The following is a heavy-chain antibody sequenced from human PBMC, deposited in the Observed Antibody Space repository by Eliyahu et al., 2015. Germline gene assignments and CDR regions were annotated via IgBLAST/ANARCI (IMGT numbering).Heavy chain of an antibody. Sequence: QVQLVQSGAEVKKPGASVKVSCKASGYTFTSYYMHWVRQAPGQGLGVVGINTPSGGGTSYAQKFQGRVTMTRDTSTSTVYMELSSLRSEDTAVYYCARDRVITSSWYYFDYWGQGTLVTVSS. CDR2: NTPSGGGT. D-gene: IGHD6-13*01. CDR1: GYTFTSYY. V-gene: IGHV1-46*03. J-gene: IGHJ4*02. CDR3: ARDRVITSSWYYFDY.